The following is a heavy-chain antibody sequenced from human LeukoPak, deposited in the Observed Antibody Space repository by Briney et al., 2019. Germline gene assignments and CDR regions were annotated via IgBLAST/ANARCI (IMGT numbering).Heavy chain of an antibody. CDR1: GFTFTTYS. V-gene: IGHV3-23*01. CDR3: VKFYDILTGYFDQ. D-gene: IGHD3-9*01. J-gene: IGHJ4*02. Sequence: GGSLRLSCAASGFTFTTYSMRWVRQSPGKGLEWVSSINGGGGGTYYAEVVKGRFTISRDNSNNTLYLQMNSLRAEDTAVYYCVKFYDILTGYFDQWRGGTVVGVRS. CDR2: INGGGGGT.